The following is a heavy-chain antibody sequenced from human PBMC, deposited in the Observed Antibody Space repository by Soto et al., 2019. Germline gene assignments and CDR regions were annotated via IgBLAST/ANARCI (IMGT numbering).Heavy chain of an antibody. V-gene: IGHV4-31*03. Sequence: SETLSLTCTVSGGSISNGGYYWSWIRQHPGKGLEWIGYIYYSGSTYYNPSLKSRVTISVDTSKNQFSLKLSSVTAADTAVYYCARDRPYSSTAWGQGTLVTVSS. D-gene: IGHD6-13*01. J-gene: IGHJ4*02. CDR2: IYYSGST. CDR3: ARDRPYSSTA. CDR1: GGSISNGGYY.